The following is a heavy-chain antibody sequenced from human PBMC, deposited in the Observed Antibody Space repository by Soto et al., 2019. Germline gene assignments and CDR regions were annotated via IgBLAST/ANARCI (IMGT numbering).Heavy chain of an antibody. J-gene: IGHJ4*02. D-gene: IGHD1-1*01. Sequence: QMQLVQSGPEVKKPGTSVKVSCKASGFTFTSSAVQWVRQPRGQRLEWIGWIVVGSGNTNYAQKFQERVTITRDMSTSTAYMELSSLRSEDTAVYYCAAVQLDRSPDYWGQGTLVTVSS. CDR1: GFTFTSSA. V-gene: IGHV1-58*01. CDR3: AAVQLDRSPDY. CDR2: IVVGSGNT.